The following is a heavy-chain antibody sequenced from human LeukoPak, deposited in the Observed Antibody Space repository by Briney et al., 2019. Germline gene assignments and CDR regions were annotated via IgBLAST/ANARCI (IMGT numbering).Heavy chain of an antibody. CDR1: GGSISSGGYY. CDR3: ARGVSYYYDSSGYYYGYYFDY. V-gene: IGHV4-31*03. J-gene: IGHJ4*02. D-gene: IGHD3-22*01. Sequence: SQTLPLTCTVSGGSISSGGYYWSWIRQHPGKGLEWIGYIYYSGSTYYNPSLKSRVTISVDTSKNQFSLKLSSVTAADTAVYYCARGVSYYYDSSGYYYGYYFDYWGQGTLVTVSS. CDR2: IYYSGST.